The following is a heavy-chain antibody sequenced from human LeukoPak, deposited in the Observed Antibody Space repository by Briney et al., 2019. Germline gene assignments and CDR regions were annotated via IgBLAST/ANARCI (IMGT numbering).Heavy chain of an antibody. CDR3: AREYGDYGGPFDY. Sequence: PGRSLRLSCAASGFTFSSYAMHWVRQAPGKGLEWVAVISYDGSNKYYADSVKGRFTISRDNSKNTLYLQMNSLRAEDTAVYYCAREYGDYGGPFDYGGQGTLVTVSS. CDR1: GFTFSSYA. V-gene: IGHV3-30*04. D-gene: IGHD4-17*01. J-gene: IGHJ4*02. CDR2: ISYDGSNK.